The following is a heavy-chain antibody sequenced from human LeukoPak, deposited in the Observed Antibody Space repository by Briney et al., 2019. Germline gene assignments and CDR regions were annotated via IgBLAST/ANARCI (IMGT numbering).Heavy chain of an antibody. V-gene: IGHV1-2*02. CDR1: GYTFTGYY. CDR2: INPNSCGT. CDR3: ARGITIFGVVISY. J-gene: IGHJ4*02. Sequence: ASVKVSCKASGYTFTGYYIHWVRQARGQGLVGMGWINPNSCGTKYAQKFQGRVTVTRDTSISTAYMELSRLRSDDTAVYYCARGITIFGVVISYWGQGTLVTVSS. D-gene: IGHD3-3*01.